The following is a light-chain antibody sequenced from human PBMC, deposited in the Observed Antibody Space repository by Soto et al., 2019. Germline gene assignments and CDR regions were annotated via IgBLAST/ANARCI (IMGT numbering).Light chain of an antibody. CDR3: SSYAGSNTWV. J-gene: IGLJ3*02. CDR2: EVN. V-gene: IGLV2-8*01. Sequence: QSALTQPPSASGSPGQSVTISCTGTSSDVGAYNYVSWYRQHPSKAPKLLIFEVNSRPSGVPDRFSGSKSGNTASLTVSGLQAEDESHYYCSSYAGSNTWVFGGGTKLTVL. CDR1: SSDVGAYNY.